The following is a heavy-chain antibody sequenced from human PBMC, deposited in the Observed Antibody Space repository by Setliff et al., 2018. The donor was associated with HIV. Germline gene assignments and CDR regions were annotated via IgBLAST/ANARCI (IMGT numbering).Heavy chain of an antibody. Sequence: SETLSLTCAVYGGSLSGHYWTWIRQPPGEGLEWIGEINHSGKTNYNPSLKSRVTISVDTSKNQFSLGLNSVAAADTAVYYCARGRTSTYEDNFDTWGQGTMVTVSS. D-gene: IGHD2-15*01. J-gene: IGHJ3*02. CDR2: INHSGKT. V-gene: IGHV4-34*01. CDR1: GGSLSGHY. CDR3: ARGRTSTYEDNFDT.